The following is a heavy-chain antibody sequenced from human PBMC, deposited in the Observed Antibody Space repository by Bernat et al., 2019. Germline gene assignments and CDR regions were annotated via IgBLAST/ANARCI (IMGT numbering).Heavy chain of an antibody. CDR1: GFTFSSYG. J-gene: IGHJ5*02. V-gene: IGHV3-33*01. Sequence: QVQLVESGGGVVQPGRSLRLSCAASGFTFSSYGMHWVRQAPGKGLEWVAVIWYDGSNKYYADSVKGRFTMSRDNSKNTLYLQMNSLRAEDTAVYYCARESSDVDTAMAPLLDSMGFDPWGQGTLVTVSS. CDR3: ARESSDVDTAMAPLLDSMGFDP. CDR2: IWYDGSNK. D-gene: IGHD5-18*01.